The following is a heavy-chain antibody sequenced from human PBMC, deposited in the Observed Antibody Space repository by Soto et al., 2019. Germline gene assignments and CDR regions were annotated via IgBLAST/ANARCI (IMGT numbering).Heavy chain of an antibody. CDR1: GYTFRDYD. Sequence: QVQLVQSGAEVKKPGASVMVSCEASGYTFRDYDINWVRQASGQGLEWMRWMNPNSGNTAYAQKFQGRVTMTGDTTTNTAYLELSSLTSADTAVYYCTRRARIGKQLWLPFDSWAQGTLVTVSS. D-gene: IGHD3-22*01. V-gene: IGHV1-8*01. CDR2: MNPNSGNT. J-gene: IGHJ4*02. CDR3: TRRARIGKQLWLPFDS.